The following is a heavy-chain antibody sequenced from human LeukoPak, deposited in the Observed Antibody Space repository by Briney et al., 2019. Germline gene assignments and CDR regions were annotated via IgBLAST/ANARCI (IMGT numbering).Heavy chain of an antibody. D-gene: IGHD4-17*01. Sequence: SGGSLRLSCAASGFTFRSYAMQWVRQAPGKGLEWVAVISYDGSNKYYADSVKGRFTISRDNFKNTLYLQMNSLRAEDTAVYYCARDSFRDGDYLDYWGQGTLVTVSS. CDR2: ISYDGSNK. J-gene: IGHJ4*02. V-gene: IGHV3-30*04. CDR1: GFTFRSYA. CDR3: ARDSFRDGDYLDY.